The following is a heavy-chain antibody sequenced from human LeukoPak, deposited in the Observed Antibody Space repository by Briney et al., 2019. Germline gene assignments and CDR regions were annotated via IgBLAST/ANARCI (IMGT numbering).Heavy chain of an antibody. J-gene: IGHJ4*02. D-gene: IGHD5-24*01. V-gene: IGHV4-59*02. Sequence: SETLSLTCIVSVASVRSQYWNRIRQPPGKRLEWIGFVSYSGTTNYNPSLNGRVTISIDTSKNRVSLRLTSVTAADTAYYRCARGGRDGPVDFGGQGTLVTVSS. CDR1: VASVRSQY. CDR2: VSYSGTT. CDR3: ARGGRDGPVDF.